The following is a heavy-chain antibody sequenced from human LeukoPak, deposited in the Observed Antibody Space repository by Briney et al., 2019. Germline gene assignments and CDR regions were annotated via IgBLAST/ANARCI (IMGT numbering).Heavy chain of an antibody. CDR2: IWYDGSNK. Sequence: GGSLRLSCAASGFTFSGYGMHWVRQAPGKGLEWVAVIWYDGSNKYYADSVKGRFTISRDNSKNTLYLQMNSLRAEDTAVYYCARDHSSGWYSDYFDYWGQGTLVTVSS. J-gene: IGHJ4*02. CDR3: ARDHSSGWYSDYFDY. CDR1: GFTFSGYG. D-gene: IGHD6-19*01. V-gene: IGHV3-33*08.